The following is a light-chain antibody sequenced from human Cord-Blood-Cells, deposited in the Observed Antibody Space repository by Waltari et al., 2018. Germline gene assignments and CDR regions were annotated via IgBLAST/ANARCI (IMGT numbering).Light chain of an antibody. CDR1: SSDVGGSND. CDR2: EVS. J-gene: IGLJ3*02. Sequence: QSALTQPPSASGSHGQSVTISCPGTSSDVGGSNDLSWYQQHPGKAPKLIIYEVSKRPSGVPDRFSGSKSGNTASLTVSGLQAEDEADYYCSSYAGSNNLVFGGGTKLTVL. V-gene: IGLV2-8*01. CDR3: SSYAGSNNLV.